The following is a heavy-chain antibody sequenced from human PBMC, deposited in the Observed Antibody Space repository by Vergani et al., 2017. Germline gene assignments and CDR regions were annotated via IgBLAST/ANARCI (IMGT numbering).Heavy chain of an antibody. Sequence: QVQLQESGPGLVKPSQTLSLTCTVSGGSISSGGHYWSWIRQPPGKGLEWIGYIYYSGSTYYNPSLKSRVTISVDTSKNQFSLKLSSVTAADTAVYYCARARLSAMATFDYWGQGTLVTVSS. CDR1: GGSISSGGHY. V-gene: IGHV4-31*03. CDR3: ARARLSAMATFDY. CDR2: IYYSGST. D-gene: IGHD5-18*01. J-gene: IGHJ4*02.